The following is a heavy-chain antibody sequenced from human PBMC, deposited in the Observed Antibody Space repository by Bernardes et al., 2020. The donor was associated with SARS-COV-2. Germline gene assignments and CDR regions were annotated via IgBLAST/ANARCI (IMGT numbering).Heavy chain of an antibody. Sequence: SVTLSLTCTVSGGSISSYYWSWIRQPPGKGLEWIGYIYYSGSTNYNPSLKSRVTISVDTSKNQFSLKLSSVTAADTAVYYCARARGRGGSYYYYGMDVWGQGTTVTVSS. V-gene: IGHV4-59*01. D-gene: IGHD1-26*01. CDR3: ARARGRGGSYYYYGMDV. CDR2: IYYSGST. J-gene: IGHJ6*02. CDR1: GGSISSYY.